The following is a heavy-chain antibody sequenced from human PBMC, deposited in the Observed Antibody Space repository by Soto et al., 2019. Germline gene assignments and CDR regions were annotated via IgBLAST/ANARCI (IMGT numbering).Heavy chain of an antibody. Sequence: GGSLRLSCAASGFTFSSYAMHWVRQAPGKGLEWVAVISYDGSNKYYADSVKGRFTISRDNSKNTLYLQMNSLRAEDTAVYYCARGRNGSYYVGSAFDIWGQGTMVTVSS. CDR2: ISYDGSNK. CDR1: GFTFSSYA. CDR3: ARGRNGSYYVGSAFDI. D-gene: IGHD1-26*01. J-gene: IGHJ3*02. V-gene: IGHV3-30-3*01.